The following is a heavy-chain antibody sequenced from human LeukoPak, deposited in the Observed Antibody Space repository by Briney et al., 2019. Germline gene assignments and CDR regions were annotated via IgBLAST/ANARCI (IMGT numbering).Heavy chain of an antibody. J-gene: IGHJ4*02. Sequence: GGSLRLSCAASGFTFSTYGMHWVRQAPGKGLEWVALISYGGSDKHYADSVQGRFTISRDNSKNILYLQMNSLRAEDTAIYYCARDVSYGRGWYGAFDYWGQGTLVTVSS. CDR3: ARDVSYGRGWYGAFDY. CDR2: ISYGGSDK. V-gene: IGHV3-30*03. CDR1: GFTFSTYG. D-gene: IGHD6-19*01.